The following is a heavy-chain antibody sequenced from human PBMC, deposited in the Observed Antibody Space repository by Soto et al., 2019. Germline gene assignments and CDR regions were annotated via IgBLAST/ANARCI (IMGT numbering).Heavy chain of an antibody. Sequence: SETLSLTCTVSGVSISSGGYYLSWIRQHPGKGLEWIGYIYYSGSTYYNPSLKSRVTIPVDTSKNQFSLKLSSVTAADTAVYYCARSSTSANYFDYWGQGTLVTVSS. D-gene: IGHD2-2*01. CDR3: ARSSTSANYFDY. J-gene: IGHJ4*02. CDR1: GVSISSGGYY. CDR2: IYYSGST. V-gene: IGHV4-31*03.